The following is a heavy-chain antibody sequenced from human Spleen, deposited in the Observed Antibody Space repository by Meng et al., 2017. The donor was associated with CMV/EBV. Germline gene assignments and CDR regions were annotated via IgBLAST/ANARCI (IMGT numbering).Heavy chain of an antibody. Sequence: QVSLREQGPGLVKPSGTLSLTCTVSGGSISSYYWSWIRQPAGKGLEWIGRIYTSGSTNYNPSLKSRVTMSVDTSKNQFSLKLSSVTAADTAVYYCARERITMIVGGAHIDYWGQGTLVTVSS. CDR3: ARERITMIVGGAHIDY. J-gene: IGHJ4*02. CDR2: IYTSGST. D-gene: IGHD3-22*01. CDR1: GGSISSYY. V-gene: IGHV4-4*07.